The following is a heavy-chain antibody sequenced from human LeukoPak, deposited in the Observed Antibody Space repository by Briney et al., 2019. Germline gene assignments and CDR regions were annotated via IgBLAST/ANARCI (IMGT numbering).Heavy chain of an antibody. CDR2: ISSSSSYI. CDR3: ARGPDTAEIDY. V-gene: IGHV3-21*01. CDR1: GFTFSSYA. Sequence: PGGSLRLSCAASGFTFSSYAMSWVRQAPGKGLEWVSSISSSSSYIYYADSVKGRFTISRDNAKNSLYLQMNSLRAEDTAVYYCARGPDTAEIDYWGQGTLVTVSS. D-gene: IGHD5-18*01. J-gene: IGHJ4*02.